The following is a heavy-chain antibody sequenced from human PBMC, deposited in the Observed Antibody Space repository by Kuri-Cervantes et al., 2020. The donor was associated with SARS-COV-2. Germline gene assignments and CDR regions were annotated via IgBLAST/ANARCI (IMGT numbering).Heavy chain of an antibody. CDR1: GYSFTTFA. Sequence: ASVKVSCKASGYSFTTFAIHWVRQAPGQSLEWMGWINTANGDTKSSQKLQGRVTITRDTSANTAYVELSGLTSADTAVYYCARRSFTYGFAFDIWGQGTPVTVSS. J-gene: IGHJ3*02. CDR3: ARRSFTYGFAFDI. D-gene: IGHD3-10*01. V-gene: IGHV1-3*04. CDR2: INTANGDT.